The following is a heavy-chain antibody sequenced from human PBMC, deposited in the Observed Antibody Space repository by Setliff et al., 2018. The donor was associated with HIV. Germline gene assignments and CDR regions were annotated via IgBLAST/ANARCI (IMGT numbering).Heavy chain of an antibody. Sequence: SLTCAVYGGSFTAYYWTWIRQPPGKGLEWIGEIHHGGSTNYTPSLKNRVTISVDTSKTQFSLTLRSLPAAATAVYYCARGAYRFDSWGQGNLVTVSS. CDR3: ARGAYRFDS. D-gene: IGHD2-2*01. J-gene: IGHJ5*01. CDR1: GGSFTAYY. V-gene: IGHV4-34*01. CDR2: IHHGGST.